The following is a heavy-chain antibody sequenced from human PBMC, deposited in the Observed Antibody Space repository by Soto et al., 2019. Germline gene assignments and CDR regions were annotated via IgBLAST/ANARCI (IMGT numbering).Heavy chain of an antibody. CDR2: IYYSGST. V-gene: IGHV4-59*02. CDR3: ARTLYSYGPRFDY. CDR1: GFSVSNSY. Sequence: GSLRLSCAASGFSVSNSYMSWVRQPPGKGLEWIGYIYYSGSTNYNPSLKSRVTISVDTSKNQFSLKLSSVTAADTAVYYCARTLYSYGPRFDYWGQGTLVTVSS. D-gene: IGHD5-18*01. J-gene: IGHJ4*02.